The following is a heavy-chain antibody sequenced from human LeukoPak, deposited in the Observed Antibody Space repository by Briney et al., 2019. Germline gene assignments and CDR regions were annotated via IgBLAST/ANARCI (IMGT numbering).Heavy chain of an antibody. CDR2: IYYSGST. CDR3: ARWIVSLSGYYFDY. CDR1: GGSISSSSYY. D-gene: IGHD3-16*02. J-gene: IGHJ4*02. Sequence: SETLSLTCTVSGGSISSSSYYWGWLRQPPGKGLEWIGSIYYSGSTYYNPSLKSRVTISVDTSKNQFSLKLSSVTAADTAVYYCARWIVSLSGYYFDYWGQGTLVTVSS. V-gene: IGHV4-39*01.